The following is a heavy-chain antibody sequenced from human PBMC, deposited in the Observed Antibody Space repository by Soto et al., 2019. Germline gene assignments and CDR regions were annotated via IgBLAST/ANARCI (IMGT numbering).Heavy chain of an antibody. D-gene: IGHD2-8*01. Sequence: EVQLLESGGGLVQPGGSLRLSCSASGFNFGSYGMSCVRQAPGKGLEWVSGLTASGLNTYYTDSVKGRFTISRDNSRNTVYLQMSGLRVEDTAVFHCAKGLGNAKVVWGQGTTVTVSS. V-gene: IGHV3-23*01. J-gene: IGHJ6*02. CDR3: AKGLGNAKVV. CDR1: GFNFGSYG. CDR2: LTASGLNT.